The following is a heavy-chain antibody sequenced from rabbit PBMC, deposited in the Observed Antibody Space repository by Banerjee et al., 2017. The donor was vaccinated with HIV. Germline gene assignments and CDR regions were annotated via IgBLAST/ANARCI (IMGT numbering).Heavy chain of an antibody. CDR1: GFDFSSCY. J-gene: IGHJ4*01. V-gene: IGHV1S7*01. CDR3: AREESDGGGHLKL. D-gene: IGHD2-1*01. Sequence: QLKESGGGLVQPGGSLKLSCKASGFDFSSCYMTWVRQAPGKGLEWIGYIDPVFGNIYYASWVNGRFTISSHNAQNTLYLQLNSLTAADTATYFCAREESDGGGHLKLWGPGTLVTVS. CDR2: IDPVFGNI.